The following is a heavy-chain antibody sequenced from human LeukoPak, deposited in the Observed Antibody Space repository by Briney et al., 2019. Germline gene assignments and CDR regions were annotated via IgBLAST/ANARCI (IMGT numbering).Heavy chain of an antibody. CDR3: ARNEFYYDSSGYYYFDY. CDR1: GHTFTSYG. D-gene: IGHD3-22*01. CDR2: ISAYNGNT. V-gene: IGHV1-18*01. Sequence: ASVKVSCKASGHTFTSYGISWVRQAPGQGLEWMGWISAYNGNTNYAQKLQGRVTMTTDTSTSTAYMELRSLRSDDTAVYYCARNEFYYDSSGYYYFDYWGQGTLVTVSS. J-gene: IGHJ4*02.